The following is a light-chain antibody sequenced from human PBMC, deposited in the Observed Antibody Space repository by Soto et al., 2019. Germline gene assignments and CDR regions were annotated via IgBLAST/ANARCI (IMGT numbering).Light chain of an antibody. Sequence: QSVLTQPPSVSGAPGQRVTISCTGSSSNIGAGYDVHWYQQLPGTAPKLLIYGNNNRPSGVPDRFSGSKSGPTASLAITGLQAQDEADYYSQSYDSSLSGHVVFGGGTKVTVL. V-gene: IGLV1-40*01. CDR2: GNN. J-gene: IGLJ2*01. CDR1: SSNIGAGYD. CDR3: QSYDSSLSGHVV.